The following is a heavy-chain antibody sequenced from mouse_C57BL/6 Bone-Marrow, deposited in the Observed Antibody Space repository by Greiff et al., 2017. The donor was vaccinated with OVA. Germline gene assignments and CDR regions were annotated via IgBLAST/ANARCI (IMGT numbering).Heavy chain of an antibody. V-gene: IGHV1-63*01. J-gene: IGHJ2*01. CDR2: IYPGGGYT. D-gene: IGHD2-1*01. CDR1: GYTFTNYW. CDR3: ARGGLWYPYYFDY. Sequence: QVQLQQSGAELVRPGTSVKMSCKASGYTFTNYWIGWAKQRPGHGLEWIGDIYPGGGYTNYNEKFKGKATLTADKSSSTAYMQFSSLTSEDSAIYYGARGGLWYPYYFDYWGQGTTLTVSS.